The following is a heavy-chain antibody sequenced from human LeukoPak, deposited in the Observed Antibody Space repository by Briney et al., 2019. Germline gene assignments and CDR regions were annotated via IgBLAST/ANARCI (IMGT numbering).Heavy chain of an antibody. Sequence: SETLSLICTVSGGSISSYYWSWIRQPAGKGLEWIGRIYTSVSTNYNPSLKSRVTMSVDTSKNQFSLKLSSVTAADTAVYYCARTLDYRSYYFDYWGQGTLVTVSS. CDR2: IYTSVST. D-gene: IGHD4-11*01. J-gene: IGHJ4*02. V-gene: IGHV4-4*07. CDR1: GGSISSYY. CDR3: ARTLDYRSYYFDY.